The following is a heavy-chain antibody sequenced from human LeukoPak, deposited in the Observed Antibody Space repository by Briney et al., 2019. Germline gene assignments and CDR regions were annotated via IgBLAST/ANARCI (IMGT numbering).Heavy chain of an antibody. CDR3: ARIEDYGGNSVNY. V-gene: IGHV4-39*07. J-gene: IGHJ4*02. D-gene: IGHD4-23*01. CDR1: GGSISSSTFY. Sequence: TSETLSLTCTVSGGSISSSTFYWAWIRQPPGKGLEWIGTIYSSGSSYYNPSLKSRVTIPVDTSKNQFSLKLSSVTAADTAVYYCARIEDYGGNSVNYRGQGTLVTVSS. CDR2: IYSSGSS.